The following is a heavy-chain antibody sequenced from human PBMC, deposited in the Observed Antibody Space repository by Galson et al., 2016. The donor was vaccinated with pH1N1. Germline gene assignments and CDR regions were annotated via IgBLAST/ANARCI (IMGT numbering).Heavy chain of an antibody. CDR2: IGPNSRTT. CDR3: TRDAGGYSDFDY. V-gene: IGHV3-64*02. Sequence: SLRLSCAASGFTFSAYAMHWVRQAPGRGLEYVSVIGPNSRTTYYADSVNGRFTISRDNSKNTVYLQMGSLRAEDMAVYYCTRDAGGYSDFDYWGQGTLVTVSS. J-gene: IGHJ4*02. D-gene: IGHD1-26*01. CDR1: GFTFSAYA.